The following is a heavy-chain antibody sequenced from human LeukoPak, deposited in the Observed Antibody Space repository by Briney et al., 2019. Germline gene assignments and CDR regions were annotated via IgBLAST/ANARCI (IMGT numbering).Heavy chain of an antibody. CDR3: VRGRGSYGWFDP. D-gene: IGHD3-10*01. V-gene: IGHV3-74*01. J-gene: IGHJ5*02. CDR1: GFTSSSYW. Sequence: GGSLRLSCAASGFTSSSYWMHWVRQVPGKGLVWVSRISGDGTARNYADSVEGRFTISRDDAKNTVDLQMNSPRGEDTAVYYCVRGRGSYGWFDPWGQGTLVTVSS. CDR2: ISGDGTAR.